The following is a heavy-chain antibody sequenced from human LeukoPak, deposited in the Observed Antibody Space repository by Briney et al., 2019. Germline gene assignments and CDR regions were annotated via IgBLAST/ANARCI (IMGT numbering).Heavy chain of an antibody. Sequence: GGSLRLSCAASGFIFNNYWMSWVRQAPGKGLEWVANIKGDGSEKNFVDSVKGRFTISRDNAKNSLYLQANSLRAEDTAVYYCARDFGFKVDYWGQGALVTVSS. V-gene: IGHV3-7*03. CDR3: ARDFGFKVDY. CDR2: IKGDGSEK. CDR1: GFIFNNYW. J-gene: IGHJ4*02. D-gene: IGHD3-10*01.